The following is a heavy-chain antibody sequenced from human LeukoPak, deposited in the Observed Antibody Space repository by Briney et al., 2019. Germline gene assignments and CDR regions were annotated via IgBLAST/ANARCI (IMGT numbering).Heavy chain of an antibody. CDR1: GFTFTGAY. CDR2: INPNSGET. V-gene: IGHV1-2*02. D-gene: IGHD3-9*01. CDR3: ARVLFNSGYDS. J-gene: IGHJ5*01. Sequence: ASVKVSCKASGFTFTGAYMHWVHQAPGQGLEWMGWINPNSGETRYEQKFQGRVTMTRDTSIDTVHMELGSLTSDDTAVYYCARVLFNSGYDSWGQGTLVTVSS.